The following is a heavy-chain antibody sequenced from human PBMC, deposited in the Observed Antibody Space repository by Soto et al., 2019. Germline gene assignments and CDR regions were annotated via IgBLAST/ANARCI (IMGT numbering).Heavy chain of an antibody. CDR3: AKGFDSSGWYTDWYFDL. Sequence: EVQLLESGGGLVQPGGSLRLSCAASGFTFSSYAMGWVRQAPGKGLEWVSAISGSGGSTYYADSVKGRFTISRDNSKNTLYLQMNSLRAEDTAVYYCAKGFDSSGWYTDWYFDLWGRGTLVTVSS. J-gene: IGHJ2*01. CDR2: ISGSGGST. V-gene: IGHV3-23*01. D-gene: IGHD6-19*01. CDR1: GFTFSSYA.